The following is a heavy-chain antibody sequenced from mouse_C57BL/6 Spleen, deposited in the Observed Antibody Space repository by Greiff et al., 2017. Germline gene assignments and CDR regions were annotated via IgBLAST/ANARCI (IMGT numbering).Heavy chain of an antibody. J-gene: IGHJ2*01. D-gene: IGHD2-2*01. CDR2: IYPGDGDT. Sequence: VQLQQSGPELVKPGASVKISCKASGYAFSSSGMNWVKQRPGKGLEWIGLIYPGDGDTNYNGKFKGKATLTADKSSSTAYMQLSSLTSEDSAVYFCARMVPYYFDYWGQGTTLTVSS. V-gene: IGHV1-82*01. CDR3: ARMVPYYFDY. CDR1: GYAFSSSG.